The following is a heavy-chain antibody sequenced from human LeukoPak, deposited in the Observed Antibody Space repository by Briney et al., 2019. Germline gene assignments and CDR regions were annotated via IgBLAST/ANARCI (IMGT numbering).Heavy chain of an antibody. CDR3: ARNLGATGPHDAFDI. Sequence: PGGSLGLSCAASGFAVSSNYMSWVRQAPGKGLEWVSVIYSGSNIHYTESVKGRFTISRDNSRNTLYLQMNSLRVKDTAVYYCARNLGATGPHDAFDIWGHGTMVTVSS. D-gene: IGHD1-26*01. CDR2: IYSGSNI. CDR1: GFAVSSNY. J-gene: IGHJ3*02. V-gene: IGHV3-53*01.